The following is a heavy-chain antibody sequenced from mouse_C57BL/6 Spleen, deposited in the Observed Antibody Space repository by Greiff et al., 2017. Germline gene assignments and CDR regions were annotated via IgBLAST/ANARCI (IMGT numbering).Heavy chain of an antibody. D-gene: IGHD2-3*01. CDR1: GYTFTSYW. CDR2: IHPNSGST. Sequence: QVQLQQPGAELVKPGASVKLSCKASGYTFTSYWMHWVKQRPGQGLEWIGMIHPNSGSTNYNEKFKSKATLTVDKSSSTAYMQHSSLTSEDSAVYYCARVSDGTFDYWGQGTTLTVSS. CDR3: ARVSDGTFDY. V-gene: IGHV1-64*01. J-gene: IGHJ2*01.